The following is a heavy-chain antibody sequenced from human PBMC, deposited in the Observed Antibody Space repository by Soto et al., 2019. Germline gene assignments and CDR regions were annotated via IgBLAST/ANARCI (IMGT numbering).Heavy chain of an antibody. CDR1: GYIFTDYT. Sequence: QVQLVQSGAEVKKSGASVKVSCEASGYIFTDYTIHWVRQAPGQRLELMGWINAGNGDTKYSHQFQGRVTFSRDTSASTVYMELSSLRSQDTAVYYCAREGLVRGVLTGIRFDPWRQGTLVTVSS. D-gene: IGHD3-10*01. CDR2: INAGNGDT. CDR3: AREGLVRGVLTGIRFDP. V-gene: IGHV1-3*01. J-gene: IGHJ5*02.